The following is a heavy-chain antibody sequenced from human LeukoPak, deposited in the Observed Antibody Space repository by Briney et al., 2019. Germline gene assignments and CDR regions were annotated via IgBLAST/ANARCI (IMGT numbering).Heavy chain of an antibody. Sequence: PGGSLRLSCAASGFTFSSYWMSWVRQAPGKGLEWVANIKQDGSEEYYVDSVKGRFTISRDNARSTVYLEMKSLRVEDTALYYCARYGDSSNKVDYWGQGTLVTVSS. D-gene: IGHD2-21*01. V-gene: IGHV3-7*03. J-gene: IGHJ4*02. CDR1: GFTFSSYW. CDR2: IKQDGSEE. CDR3: ARYGDSSNKVDY.